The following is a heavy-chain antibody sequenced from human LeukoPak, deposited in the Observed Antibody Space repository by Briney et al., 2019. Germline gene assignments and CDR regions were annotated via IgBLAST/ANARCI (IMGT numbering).Heavy chain of an antibody. V-gene: IGHV6-1*01. Sequence: SQTLSLTCAISGDSVSSNSAAWIWIRRSPSRGLEWLGRTYYRSKWYTEYAVSVKSRITINPDTSKNQFSLQLSSVNPEDTAVYYRARLGSGSNYWGQGTLVTVSS. CDR1: GDSVSSNSAA. J-gene: IGHJ4*02. CDR2: TYYRSKWYT. CDR3: ARLGSGSNY. D-gene: IGHD3-10*01.